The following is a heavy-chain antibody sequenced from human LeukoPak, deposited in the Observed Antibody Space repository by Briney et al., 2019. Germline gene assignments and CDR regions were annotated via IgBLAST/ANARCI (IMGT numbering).Heavy chain of an antibody. CDR3: ARRGRYCSSTSCRIDAFDI. CDR2: IYPGDSDT. CDR1: GYSFTSYW. D-gene: IGHD2-2*01. Sequence: GESLKISCKGSGYSFTSYWIGWVRQMPGKGLEWMGIIYPGDSDTRYSPSFQGQVTISADKSISTAYLQWSSLKASDTAMYYCARRGRYCSSTSCRIDAFDIWGQGTMVTVSS. J-gene: IGHJ3*02. V-gene: IGHV5-51*01.